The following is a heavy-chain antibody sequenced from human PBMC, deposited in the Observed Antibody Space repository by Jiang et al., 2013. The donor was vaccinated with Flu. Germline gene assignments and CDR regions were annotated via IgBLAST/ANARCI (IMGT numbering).Heavy chain of an antibody. CDR3: ARILGESYNNYGAYYYHGMDV. CDR2: LIGMIDK. J-gene: IGHJ6*02. D-gene: IGHD3-10*01. Sequence: SLSTSGMCVSWIRQPPGKAWSGLHALIGMIDKYYTTSLKTRLTISKDTSKNQVVLTMTNMDPVDTATYYCARILGESYNNYGAYYYHGMDVWGQGTTVTVSS. CDR1: SLSTSGMC. V-gene: IGHV2-70*11.